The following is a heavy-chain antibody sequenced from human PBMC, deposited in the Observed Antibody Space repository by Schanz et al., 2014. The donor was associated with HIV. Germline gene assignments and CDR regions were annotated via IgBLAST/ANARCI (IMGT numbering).Heavy chain of an antibody. CDR3: AREPPRIVVIANWYFDL. V-gene: IGHV4-34*02. CDR1: GGSFSDYY. D-gene: IGHD3-22*01. J-gene: IGHJ2*01. Sequence: QVQLQQWGAGLLKPSETLSLTCAVYGGSFSDYYWSWIRQLPGKGLEWIGYIGPSGLTYYNPSLKSRVTMSVDTTKNQFSLKLSSATAADTAVYYCAREPPRIVVIANWYFDLWGRGTLVTVSS. CDR2: IGPSGLT.